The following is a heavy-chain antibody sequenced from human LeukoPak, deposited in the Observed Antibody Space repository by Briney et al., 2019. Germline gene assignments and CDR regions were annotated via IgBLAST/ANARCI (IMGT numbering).Heavy chain of an antibody. CDR2: ISYDGSNK. Sequence: GGSLRLSCAASGFTFSSYAMHWVRQAPGKGLEWVAVISYDGSNKYYADSVKGRFTISRDNAKHSLYLQMNSLRADDTAVYYCARDWTYNSGWYGFDYWGQGTLVTVSS. V-gene: IGHV3-30*07. CDR3: ARDWTYNSGWYGFDY. J-gene: IGHJ4*02. D-gene: IGHD6-19*01. CDR1: GFTFSSYA.